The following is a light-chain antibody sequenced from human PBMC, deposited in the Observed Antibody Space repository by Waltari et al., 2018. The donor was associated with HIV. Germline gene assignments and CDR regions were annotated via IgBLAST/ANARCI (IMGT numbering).Light chain of an antibody. CDR1: SSDIGTYNH. Sequence: QSALTQPASMSGSPGQSITISCTGTSSDIGTYNHVSWYQQHPGQVTNLIICEDTKRPSDTSSRFSGSKSGDTAFLTISGLQAEDEADYYCCSYTTSNTLVFGGGTKLTVL. V-gene: IGLV2-14*01. CDR3: CSYTTSNTLV. J-gene: IGLJ2*01. CDR2: EDT.